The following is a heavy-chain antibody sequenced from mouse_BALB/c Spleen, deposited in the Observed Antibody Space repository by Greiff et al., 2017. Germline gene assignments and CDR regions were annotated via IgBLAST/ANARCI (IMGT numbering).Heavy chain of an antibody. Sequence: EVKLQESGPGLVKPSQSLSLTCSVTGYSITSGYYWNWIRQFPGNKLEWMGYISYDGSNNYNPSLKNRISITRDTSKNQFFLKLNSVTTEDTATYYCARVRNYDGYYGGYFDVWGAGTTVTVSS. CDR2: ISYDGSN. CDR3: ARVRNYDGYYGGYFDV. V-gene: IGHV3-6*02. J-gene: IGHJ1*01. D-gene: IGHD2-3*01. CDR1: GYSITSGYY.